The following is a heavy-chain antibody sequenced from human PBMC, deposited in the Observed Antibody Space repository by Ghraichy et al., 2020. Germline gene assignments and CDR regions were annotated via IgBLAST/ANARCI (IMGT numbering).Heavy chain of an antibody. CDR1: GFTFSNSL. Sequence: GGSLRLSCAASGFTFSNSLMSWVRQAPGKGLEWVANIKQDGSEKYYVDSVKGRFTISRDNAKNSLYLQMNSLRAEDTAVYYCARDPYKWLSNPEYYFDYWGQGTLVTVSS. CDR3: ARDPYKWLSNPEYYFDY. D-gene: IGHD3-22*01. CDR2: IKQDGSEK. V-gene: IGHV3-7*03. J-gene: IGHJ4*02.